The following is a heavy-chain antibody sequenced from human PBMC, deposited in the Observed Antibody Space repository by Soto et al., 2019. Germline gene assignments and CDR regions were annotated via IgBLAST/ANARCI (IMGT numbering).Heavy chain of an antibody. V-gene: IGHV4-39*01. CDR1: GGSISSSSYF. D-gene: IGHD2-21*02. Sequence: QLQLQESGPGLVKPSETLSLTCSVSGGSISSSSYFWGWIRQPPGKGLEWIGSIYYSGSTYYNPSPKFRVTVSFDTSKNHFSLNLSSVTAADTSLYYCARHPSDFWFDPWGQGTLVTVSS. CDR2: IYYSGST. CDR3: ARHPSDFWFDP. J-gene: IGHJ5*02.